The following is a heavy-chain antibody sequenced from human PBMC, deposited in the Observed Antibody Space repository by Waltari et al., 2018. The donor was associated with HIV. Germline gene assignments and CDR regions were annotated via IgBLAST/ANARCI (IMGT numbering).Heavy chain of an antibody. Sequence: EVQLVSSGGDLTQPGESLRLSCGASGFTFSTYVMTWVPQAPGSGLESIASIRSSDCSTFYADSVKGRFTISRDKHKNVRILQMTRLRVNDTAIYHWAKDLSISSTRPRLVSFDFWSQGTRV. CDR3: AKDLSISSTRPRLVSFDF. CDR2: IRSSDCST. CDR1: GFTFSTYV. V-gene: IGHV3-23*04. D-gene: IGHD6-6*01. J-gene: IGHJ4*02.